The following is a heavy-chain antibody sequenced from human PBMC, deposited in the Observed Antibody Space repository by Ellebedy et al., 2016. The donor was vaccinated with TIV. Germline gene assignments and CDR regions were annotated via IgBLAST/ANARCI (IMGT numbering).Heavy chain of an antibody. J-gene: IGHJ4*02. CDR3: ARGPVRYTQKGGFLDY. V-gene: IGHV3-74*01. CDR1: GFTFSSSW. D-gene: IGHD3-16*01. Sequence: GESLKISCAASGFTFSSSWVHWVRQVPGKGLVWVARINGDGSNIGYADSVKGRFTISRDNSKNTLSLEMNSLRVDDTAVYFCARGPVRYTQKGGFLDYWGQGTLVTVSS. CDR2: INGDGSNI.